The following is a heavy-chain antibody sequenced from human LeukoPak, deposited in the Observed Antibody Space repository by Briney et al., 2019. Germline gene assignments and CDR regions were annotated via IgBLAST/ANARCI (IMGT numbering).Heavy chain of an antibody. J-gene: IGHJ4*02. CDR3: ARGRLTSSWYYFDY. CDR1: GFTFSGYW. Sequence: PGGSLRLSCAASGFTFSGYWMHWVRQAPGKGLVWVSRISTDGSSNTYADSVKGRFTIFRDNAKNTLYLQMNSLRAEDTAVYYCARGRLTSSWYYFDYWGQGTLVTVSS. CDR2: ISTDGSSN. V-gene: IGHV3-74*01. D-gene: IGHD6-19*01.